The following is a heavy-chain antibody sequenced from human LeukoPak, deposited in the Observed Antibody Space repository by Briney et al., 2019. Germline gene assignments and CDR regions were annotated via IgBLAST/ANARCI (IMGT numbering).Heavy chain of an antibody. CDR2: ISGSGGST. Sequence: GGSLRLSCAASGFTFSSYAMSWVRQAPGKGLEWVSGISGSGGSTYYADSVKGRFTISRDNSKNTLYLQMNSLRAEDTAVYHCASDYGDYSWYFGYWGQGTLVTVSS. CDR3: ASDYGDYSWYFGY. D-gene: IGHD4-17*01. V-gene: IGHV3-23*01. CDR1: GFTFSSYA. J-gene: IGHJ4*02.